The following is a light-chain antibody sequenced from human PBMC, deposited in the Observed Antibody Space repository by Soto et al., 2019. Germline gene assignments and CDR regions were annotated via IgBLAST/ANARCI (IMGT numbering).Light chain of an antibody. Sequence: QSALTQPPSASGSPGQSVTISCTGTSSDVGGYNYVSWHQQHPGKAPKLMIYEVSKRPSGVPDRFSGSKSGNTASLTVSGLKAEDEADYYCSSYAGSNNYVVFGGGTKVTVL. CDR3: SSYAGSNNYVV. CDR1: SSDVGGYNY. V-gene: IGLV2-8*01. J-gene: IGLJ2*01. CDR2: EVS.